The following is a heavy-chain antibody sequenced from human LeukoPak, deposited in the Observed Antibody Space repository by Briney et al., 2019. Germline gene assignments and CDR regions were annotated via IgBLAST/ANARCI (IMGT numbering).Heavy chain of an antibody. J-gene: IGHJ4*02. CDR3: ARVSMGSIAAAGMV. CDR2: INPNSGGT. Sequence: ASVKVSCKASGYTFTGYYMHWVRQAPGQGLEWMGRINPNSGGTNYAQKFQGRVTMTRDTSISTAYMELSRLRSVDTAVYYCARVSMGSIAAAGMVRGQGTLVTVSS. CDR1: GYTFTGYY. V-gene: IGHV1-2*06. D-gene: IGHD6-13*01.